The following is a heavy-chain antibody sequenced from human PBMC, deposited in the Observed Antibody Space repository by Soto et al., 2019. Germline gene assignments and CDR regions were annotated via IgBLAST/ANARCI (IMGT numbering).Heavy chain of an antibody. Sequence: QVQLVESGGGVVQPGRSLRLSCAASGFTFSSYGIHWVRQAPGKGLEWVAFISDDGNNKYYADSVKGRFTISRDNFRNTLYLQMNSLRGEDTAVYYCARPDEGGYSSNHHYYYALDVWGQGTTVTV. D-gene: IGHD3-22*01. CDR2: ISDDGNNK. CDR3: ARPDEGGYSSNHHYYYALDV. V-gene: IGHV3-30*03. CDR1: GFTFSSYG. J-gene: IGHJ6*02.